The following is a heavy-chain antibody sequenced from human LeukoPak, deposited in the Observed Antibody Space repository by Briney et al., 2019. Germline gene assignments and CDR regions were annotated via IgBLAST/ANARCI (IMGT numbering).Heavy chain of an antibody. D-gene: IGHD3-22*01. J-gene: IGHJ4*02. CDR2: INHSGST. Sequence: SETLSLTCAVYGGSFSGYYWSWIRQPPGKGLEWIGEINHSGSTNYNPSLKSRVTISVDTSKNQFSLELSSVTAADTAVYYCAPRSSGYYLTLDYWGQGTLVTVSS. CDR1: GGSFSGYY. CDR3: APRSSGYYLTLDY. V-gene: IGHV4-34*01.